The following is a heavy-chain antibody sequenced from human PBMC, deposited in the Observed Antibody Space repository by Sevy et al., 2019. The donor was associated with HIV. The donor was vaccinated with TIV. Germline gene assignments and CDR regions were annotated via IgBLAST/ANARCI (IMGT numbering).Heavy chain of an antibody. CDR3: AKDRGSGGDCYLGFDAFDI. D-gene: IGHD2-21*02. CDR1: GFTFSSYG. J-gene: IGHJ3*02. CDR2: ISYDGSNK. Sequence: GGSLRLSCAASGFTFSSYGMHWVRQAPGKGLEWVALISYDGSNKYYADSVKGRFTISRDNSKNTLYLQMNSLRAEDTAVYYCAKDRGSGGDCYLGFDAFDIWGQGTMVTVSS. V-gene: IGHV3-30*18.